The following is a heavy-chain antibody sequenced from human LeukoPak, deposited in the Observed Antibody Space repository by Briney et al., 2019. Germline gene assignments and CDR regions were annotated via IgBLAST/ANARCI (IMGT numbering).Heavy chain of an antibody. CDR3: AKDGIAAASASFDY. CDR2: ISYDGSNK. D-gene: IGHD6-13*01. CDR1: GFTFSSYG. J-gene: IGHJ4*02. Sequence: GGSLRLSCVASGFTFSSYGMHWVRQAPGKGLEWVAVISYDGSNKYYADSVKGRFTISRDNSKNTLYLQMNSLRAEDTAVYYCAKDGIAAASASFDYWGQGTLVTVSS. V-gene: IGHV3-30*18.